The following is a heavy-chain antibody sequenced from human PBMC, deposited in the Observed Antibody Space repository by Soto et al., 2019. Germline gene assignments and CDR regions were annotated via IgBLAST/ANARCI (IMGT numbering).Heavy chain of an antibody. CDR1: VGSIISGGYY. D-gene: IGHD2-2*02. CDR3: ARDDRYCSSTSCYTGWFAP. V-gene: IGHV4-31*03. CDR2: IFYSGST. J-gene: IGHJ5*02. Sequence: TLSVTGTVSVGSIISGGYYWSWILQHPGNGREWIGYIFYSGSTYYNPSLKSRVTMSVDTSKNQFSLKLSSVTAADTAVYYCARDDRYCSSTSCYTGWFAPWGQGTLVTVSS.